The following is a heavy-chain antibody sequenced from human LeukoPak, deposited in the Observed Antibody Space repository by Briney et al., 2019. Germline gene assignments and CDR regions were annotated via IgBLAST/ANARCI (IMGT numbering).Heavy chain of an antibody. Sequence: GGSLRLSCAASEFTFSSYAMNWVRQAPGKGLEWVSAISGSGGSTYYADSVKGRFTISRDNSKNTLYLQMNNLRAEDTAVYYCAKGYSSSWYYFDYWGQGALVTASS. D-gene: IGHD6-13*01. CDR2: ISGSGGST. CDR3: AKGYSSSWYYFDY. V-gene: IGHV3-23*01. CDR1: EFTFSSYA. J-gene: IGHJ4*02.